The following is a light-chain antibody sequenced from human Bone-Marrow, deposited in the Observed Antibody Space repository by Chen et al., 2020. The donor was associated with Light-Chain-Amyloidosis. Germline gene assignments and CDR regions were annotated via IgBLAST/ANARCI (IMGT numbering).Light chain of an antibody. CDR2: GVS. CDR1: QSLLQSNGKTY. V-gene: IGKV2D-29*02. Sequence: EIVMTQTPLTLAGTPGQPASISCKSSQSLLQSNGKTYLYWYLQKPGQSPQLLIYGVSKRFSGVPDRVSGSGSGTDFKLTISRVEAEDVGGDYCMQIMQFPLTFGGGTKVEI. J-gene: IGKJ4*01. CDR3: MQIMQFPLT.